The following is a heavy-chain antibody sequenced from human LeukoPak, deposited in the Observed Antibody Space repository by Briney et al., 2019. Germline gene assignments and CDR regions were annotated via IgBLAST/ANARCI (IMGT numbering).Heavy chain of an antibody. V-gene: IGHV1-46*01. D-gene: IGHD5-24*01. J-gene: IGHJ6*03. CDR1: GYTFTINY. CDR3: ARDPREYYYYMDV. Sequence: ASVTVCFSSAGYTFTINYMPMGRHAPGPGQELKGVITPSGGGTSYAQKIKGRVTMTKDTSTITVYMELSSLRSEDTAVYYCARDPREYYYYMDVWGKGATGTVSS. CDR2: ITPSGGGT.